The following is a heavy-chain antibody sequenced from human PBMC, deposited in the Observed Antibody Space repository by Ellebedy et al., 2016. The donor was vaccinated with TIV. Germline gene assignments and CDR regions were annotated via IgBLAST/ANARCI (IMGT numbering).Heavy chain of an antibody. CDR3: AITDYRVLIGRDY. CDR1: GITFTRYW. D-gene: IGHD3-9*01. V-gene: IGHV3-74*01. J-gene: IGHJ4*02. CDR2: MDGDGSTT. Sequence: GESLKISXATSGITFTRYWMNWVRQVPGKVLMWVSRMDGDGSTTDYADSVKGRFTISRDNAKNTVYLQMNNLRAEDTAVYYCAITDYRVLIGRDYWGQGTLVTVFS.